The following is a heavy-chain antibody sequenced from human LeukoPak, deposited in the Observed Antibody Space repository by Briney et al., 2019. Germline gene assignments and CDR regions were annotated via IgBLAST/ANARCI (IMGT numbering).Heavy chain of an antibody. J-gene: IGHJ6*02. Sequence: PGGSLRLSCAASVFTSSQDSMHCVRQAPGKGLVWVSRINSDGSSTTYADSVKGRFTISRDNAKNTLYLQKNSLRAEDTAVYYCARDKAYGMDVWGQGTTVTVSS. CDR1: VFTSSQDS. V-gene: IGHV3-74*01. CDR3: ARDKAYGMDV. CDR2: INSDGSST.